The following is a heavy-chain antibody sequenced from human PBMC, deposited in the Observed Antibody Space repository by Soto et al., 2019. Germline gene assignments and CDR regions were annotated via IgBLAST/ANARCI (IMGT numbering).Heavy chain of an antibody. Sequence: XETLDITCAVYGGSFSGYYWSWIRQPPGKGLEWIGEINHSGSTNYNPSLKSRVTISVDTSKNQFSLKLSSVTAADTAVYYCARGQLRMDYYGSGSYSYYYYGMDVWGQGTTVTVSS. CDR2: INHSGST. V-gene: IGHV4-34*01. J-gene: IGHJ6*02. D-gene: IGHD3-10*01. CDR3: ARGQLRMDYYGSGSYSYYYYGMDV. CDR1: GGSFSGYY.